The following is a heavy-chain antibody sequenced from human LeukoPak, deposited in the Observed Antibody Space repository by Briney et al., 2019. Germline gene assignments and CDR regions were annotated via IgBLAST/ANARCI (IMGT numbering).Heavy chain of an antibody. Sequence: NPSETLSLTCTVSGGSISRSSFYWGWIRQPPGKGLEWIGSIYYSGSTYYNPSLKSRVIISVDTSKNQFSLKLSSVTAADTAVYYCASPGCYASGSYCHYFDYWGQGALVTVSS. J-gene: IGHJ4*02. V-gene: IGHV4-39*01. D-gene: IGHD3-10*01. CDR1: GGSISRSSFY. CDR3: ASPGCYASGSYCHYFDY. CDR2: IYYSGST.